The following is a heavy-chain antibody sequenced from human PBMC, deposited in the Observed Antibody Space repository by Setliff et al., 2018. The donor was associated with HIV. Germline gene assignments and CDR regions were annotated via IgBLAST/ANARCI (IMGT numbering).Heavy chain of an antibody. J-gene: IGHJ5*02. CDR2: IYYRGST. CDR1: GGSFSEYY. CDR3: ARTRSGTYYGEMNWFDP. V-gene: IGHV4-59*08. D-gene: IGHD3-10*01. Sequence: PSETLSLTCAVYGGSFSEYYWTWIRQPPGKGLEWIGYIYYRGSTNYNPSLKSRVTISVDTSKNQFSLQLSSVTAADTAVYYCARTRSGTYYGEMNWFDPWGQGSLVTVSS.